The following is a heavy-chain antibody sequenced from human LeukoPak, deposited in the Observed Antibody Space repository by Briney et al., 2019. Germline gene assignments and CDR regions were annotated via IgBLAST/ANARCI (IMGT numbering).Heavy chain of an antibody. Sequence: GESLKISCKGSGYSFTNYWIGWVRQMPGKGLEWMGIIYPGDSDTRYSPSFQGQVTISADKSINTASLQWRSLKASDTAMYYCARLHLTASLAAVYFDYWGQGTLVTVSS. D-gene: IGHD2-21*02. V-gene: IGHV5-51*01. CDR2: IYPGDSDT. CDR3: ARLHLTASLAAVYFDY. J-gene: IGHJ4*02. CDR1: GYSFTNYW.